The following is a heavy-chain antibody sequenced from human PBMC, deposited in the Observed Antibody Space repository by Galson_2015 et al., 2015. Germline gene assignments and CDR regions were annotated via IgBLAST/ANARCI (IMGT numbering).Heavy chain of an antibody. V-gene: IGHV3-11*03. D-gene: IGHD3-10*01. CDR3: ASYYGSGSYFDY. CDR1: GFSFSDYY. Sequence: SLRLSCAASGFSFSDYYMSWIRQAPGKGLEWVSYITTSSSYTNYAGSVKGRFTISRDNAKNSLYLQMNSLRAEDSAVYYCASYYGSGSYFDYWGQGTLVTVSS. CDR2: ITTSSSYT. J-gene: IGHJ4*02.